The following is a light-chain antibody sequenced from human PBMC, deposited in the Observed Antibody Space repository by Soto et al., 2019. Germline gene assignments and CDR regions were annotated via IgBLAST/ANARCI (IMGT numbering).Light chain of an antibody. V-gene: IGLV2-14*01. Sequence: QSVLTHPASVSGPPGQSITISCTGTSSDVGGYDYVSWYQLHPGKAPKLMVFEVNNRPSGVSYRFSGSKSGNTASLTISGLQAEDEADYFCSSYSISTAYLFGTGTKVTVL. CDR3: SSYSISTAYL. CDR2: EVN. J-gene: IGLJ1*01. CDR1: SSDVGGYDY.